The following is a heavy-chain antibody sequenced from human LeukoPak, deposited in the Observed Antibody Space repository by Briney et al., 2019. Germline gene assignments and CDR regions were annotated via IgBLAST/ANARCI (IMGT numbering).Heavy chain of an antibody. J-gene: IGHJ3*02. D-gene: IGHD4-17*01. Sequence: GGSLRLSCAASGFTVSSNYMSWVRQAPGKGLEWVSVIYSGGTTYYADSVKGRFTISRDNSNNTLYLQMNSLRAEDTAVYYCARGPVTKFEIWGQGTILTVSP. CDR3: ARGPVTKFEI. V-gene: IGHV3-53*01. CDR1: GFTVSSNY. CDR2: IYSGGTT.